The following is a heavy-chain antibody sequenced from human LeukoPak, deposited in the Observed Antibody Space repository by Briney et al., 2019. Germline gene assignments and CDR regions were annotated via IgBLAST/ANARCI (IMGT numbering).Heavy chain of an antibody. Sequence: GGSLRLSCAASGFTLSDYYMSWIRQAPGKGLEWVSYISSSGSTIYYADSVKGRFTISRDNAKNSLYPQMNSLRAEDTAVYYCARLKGIGTFDYWGQGTLVTVSS. CDR1: GFTLSDYY. V-gene: IGHV3-11*01. CDR3: ARLKGIGTFDY. CDR2: ISSSGSTI. D-gene: IGHD1-26*01. J-gene: IGHJ4*02.